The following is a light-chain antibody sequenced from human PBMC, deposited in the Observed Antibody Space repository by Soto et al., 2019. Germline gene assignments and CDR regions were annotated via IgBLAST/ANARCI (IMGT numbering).Light chain of an antibody. CDR3: QQANSFPIT. J-gene: IGKJ5*01. CDR1: QTIVTY. CDR2: AAS. V-gene: IGKV1-12*01. Sequence: IQMTQSPSSLSASVGDRVTITCRASQTIVTYLNWYQQKPGNAPKLLIYAASNLQSGVPSRFSGSGSGTDFTLTISSLQPEDFATYYCQQANSFPITFGQGTRLEIK.